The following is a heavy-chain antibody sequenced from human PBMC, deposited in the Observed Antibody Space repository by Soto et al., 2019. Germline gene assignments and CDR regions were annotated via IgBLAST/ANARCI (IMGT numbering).Heavy chain of an antibody. V-gene: IGHV4-39*01. J-gene: IGHJ6*02. CDR3: ARQVGIAVAGGDDYYYGMDV. D-gene: IGHD6-19*01. CDR2: IYYSGST. Sequence: PSETLSLTCTVSGGSISSSSYYWGWIRQPPGKGLEWIGSIYYSGSTYYNPSLKSRVTISVDTSKNQFSLKLSSVTAADTAVYYCARQVGIAVAGGDDYYYGMDVWGQGITVTVSS. CDR1: GGSISSSSYY.